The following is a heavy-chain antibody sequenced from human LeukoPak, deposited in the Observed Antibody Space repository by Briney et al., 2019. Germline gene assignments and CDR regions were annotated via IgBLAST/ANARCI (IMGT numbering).Heavy chain of an antibody. Sequence: GGSLRLSCAASGFTFRTYGMTWVRQAPGKGLQWVSYINRSSTYIYYADSVKGRFTISRDSAKNSLFLQMNSLRAEDTAVYYCARDRKYCSSTSCSPRDYYYYMDVWGKGTTVTVSS. J-gene: IGHJ6*03. V-gene: IGHV3-21*01. CDR1: GFTFRTYG. CDR3: ARDRKYCSSTSCSPRDYYYYMDV. CDR2: INRSSTYI. D-gene: IGHD2-2*01.